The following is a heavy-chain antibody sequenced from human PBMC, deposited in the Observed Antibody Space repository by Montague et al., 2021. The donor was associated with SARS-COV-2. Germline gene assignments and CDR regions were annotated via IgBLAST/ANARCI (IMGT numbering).Heavy chain of an antibody. CDR2: IYYSGST. D-gene: IGHD2-21*02. CDR1: GGSISSSSYY. J-gene: IGHJ2*01. CDR3: ARVHIVVVTAMRYFDL. Sequence: SETLSLTCTASGGSISSSSYYWGWIRQPPGKGLEWIGSIYYSGSTYYXXXLKSRVTISVDTSKNQFSLKLSSVTAADTAVYYCARVHIVVVTAMRYFDLWGRGTLVTVSS. V-gene: IGHV4-39*07.